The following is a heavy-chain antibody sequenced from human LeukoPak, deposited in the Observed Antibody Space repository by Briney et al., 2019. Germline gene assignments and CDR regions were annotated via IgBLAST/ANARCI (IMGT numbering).Heavy chain of an antibody. J-gene: IGHJ3*02. CDR1: GGSISIYY. CDR2: IYYSGST. Sequence: SETLSLTCTVSGGSISIYYWSWIPQPPGKGLEWIGYIYYSGSTNYNPSLKSRVNISVDTSKNQFSLKLSSVTAADTAVYYCASYCSSTSCGSFDIWGQGTMVTVSS. CDR3: ASYCSSTSCGSFDI. V-gene: IGHV4-59*01. D-gene: IGHD2-2*01.